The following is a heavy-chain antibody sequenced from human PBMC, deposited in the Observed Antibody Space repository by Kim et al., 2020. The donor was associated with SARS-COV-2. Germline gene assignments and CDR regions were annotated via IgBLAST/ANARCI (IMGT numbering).Heavy chain of an antibody. Sequence: GGSLRLSCAASGFTFSTYAMSWVRQAPGKGLEWVSAICGGGGCTNYADSVKGRFTISRDNSRNTFYLQMNSIRAEDTAVYYCAKSLYGGCDYWGQGTLVTVSS. J-gene: IGHJ4*02. CDR3: AKSLYGGCDY. CDR1: GFTFSTYA. V-gene: IGHV3-23*01. CDR2: ICGGGGCT. D-gene: IGHD4-17*01.